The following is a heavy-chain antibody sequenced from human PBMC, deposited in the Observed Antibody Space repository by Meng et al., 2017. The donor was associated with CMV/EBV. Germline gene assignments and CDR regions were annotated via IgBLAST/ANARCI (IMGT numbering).Heavy chain of an antibody. Sequence: KGSGYSVTSYWISWVRQMPGKGLEWMGRIDPSDSYTNYSPSFQGHVTISADKSISTAYLQWSSLEASDTAMYYCAGTYYYDSSGYNHWGQGTLVTVSS. J-gene: IGHJ4*02. CDR3: AGTYYYDSSGYNH. D-gene: IGHD3-22*01. V-gene: IGHV5-10-1*01. CDR1: GYSVTSYW. CDR2: IDPSDSYT.